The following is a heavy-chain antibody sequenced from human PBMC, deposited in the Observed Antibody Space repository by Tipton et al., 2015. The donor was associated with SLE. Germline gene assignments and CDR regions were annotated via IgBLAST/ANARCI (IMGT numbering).Heavy chain of an antibody. V-gene: IGHV4-61*02. Sequence: TLSLTCTVSGGSISSGNYYWSWIRQPPGKGLEWFGRIYTSGSTNYNPSLKSRVTISIDTSNNLFYLRLMSVTAADTAAYYCARDGGITTDIDVWGKGITVTVSS. CDR1: GGSISSGNYY. CDR3: ARDGGITTDIDV. J-gene: IGHJ6*03. CDR2: IYTSGST. D-gene: IGHD3-10*01.